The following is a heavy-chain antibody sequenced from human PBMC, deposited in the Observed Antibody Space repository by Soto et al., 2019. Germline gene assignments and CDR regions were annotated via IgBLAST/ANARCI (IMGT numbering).Heavy chain of an antibody. Sequence: SETLSLTCPVYGGSFSGYYWSWIRQPPGKGLEWIGEINHSGSTNYNPSLKSRVTISVDTSKNQFSLKLSSVTAADTAVYYCARGRDYYDSSGLTQPHYYGMDVWGQGTTVTVSS. V-gene: IGHV4-34*01. CDR1: GGSFSGYY. J-gene: IGHJ6*02. CDR3: ARGRDYYDSSGLTQPHYYGMDV. CDR2: INHSGST. D-gene: IGHD3-22*01.